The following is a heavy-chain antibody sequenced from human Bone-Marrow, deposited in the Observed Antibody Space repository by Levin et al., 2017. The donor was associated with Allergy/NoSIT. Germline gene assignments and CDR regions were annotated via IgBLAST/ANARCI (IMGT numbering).Heavy chain of an antibody. CDR3: SLGRGIWGARPEAMDV. D-gene: IGHD1-26*01. V-gene: IGHV3-33*01. CDR2: IWFDGSNT. Sequence: GGSLRLSCAASGFIFSGYGVHWVRQAPGKGLEWVAHIWFDGSNTYYTDSVKGRFTISRDNPHNTLYLQMNSLRVEDPGLYYCSLGRGIWGARPEAMDVWGQGTTITVSS. J-gene: IGHJ6*02. CDR1: GFIFSGYG.